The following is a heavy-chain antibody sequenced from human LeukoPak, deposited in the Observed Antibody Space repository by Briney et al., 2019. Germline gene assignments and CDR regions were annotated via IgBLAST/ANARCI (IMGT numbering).Heavy chain of an antibody. Sequence: GASVKVSCKASGYTFNSYGINWVRQAPGQGLEWMGWIDTYNIYTNYAQKFQGRVTMTADTSTDTAYMGLRSLRSDDTAVYYCARDRSKNWNYYGTFDIWGQGTMVTVTS. D-gene: IGHD1-7*01. CDR2: IDTYNIYT. CDR1: GYTFNSYG. J-gene: IGHJ3*02. CDR3: ARDRSKNWNYYGTFDI. V-gene: IGHV1-18*01.